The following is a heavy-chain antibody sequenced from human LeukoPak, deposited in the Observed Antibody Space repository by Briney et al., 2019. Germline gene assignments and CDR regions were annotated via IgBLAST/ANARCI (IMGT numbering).Heavy chain of an antibody. J-gene: IGHJ4*02. CDR2: IYYSGST. CDR3: ARDRSGYAY. Sequence: ASETLSLTCTVSGSSISSYHWTWIRQPPGKGLEWIGYIYYSGSTNYNPSLKSRVTISLNTSKNQFSLNLSSVTAADTAVYYCARDRSGYAYWGQGTLVTVSS. D-gene: IGHD3-3*01. V-gene: IGHV4-59*08. CDR1: GSSISSYH.